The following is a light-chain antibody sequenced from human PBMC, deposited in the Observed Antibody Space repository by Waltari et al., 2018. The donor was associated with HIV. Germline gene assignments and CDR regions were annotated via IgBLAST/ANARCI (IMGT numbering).Light chain of an antibody. J-gene: IGKJ4*01. CDR2: DGS. V-gene: IGKV3-20*01. Sequence: EIVLTQSPGTLSLSPGERATLACRASQSVTNNYLAWYQPKPGQAPRLLIYDGSNRATGIPDRFSGGGSGTDFSLTISRLEPEDFAVYYCQQFSDSPLTFGGGTKVEIK. CDR3: QQFSDSPLT. CDR1: QSVTNNY.